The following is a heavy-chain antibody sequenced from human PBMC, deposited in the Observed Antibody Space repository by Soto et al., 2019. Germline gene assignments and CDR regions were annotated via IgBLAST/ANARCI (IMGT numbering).Heavy chain of an antibody. J-gene: IGHJ4*02. CDR1: VGSISSVVYY. V-gene: IGHV4-31*03. D-gene: IGHD3-10*01. CDR2: IYYSGST. Sequence: LSLPCTVSVGSISSVVYYWSWIRQHPVKCLEWIGYIYYSGSTYYNPSLKSRVTISVDTSKNQFSLKLSSVTAADTAVYYCASVRLYYYGSGSYQDFDDWGQGTLVTVSS. CDR3: ASVRLYYYGSGSYQDFDD.